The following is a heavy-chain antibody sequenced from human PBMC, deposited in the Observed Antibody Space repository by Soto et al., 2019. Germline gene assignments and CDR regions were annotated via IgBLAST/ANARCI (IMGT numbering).Heavy chain of an antibody. CDR2: INPTGGDT. J-gene: IGHJ6*02. D-gene: IGHD2-2*01. V-gene: IGHV1-46*01. CDR1: GYTFTTYF. Sequence: QVQLVQSGAEVKKPGASVQVSCKASGYTFTTYFMHWVRQAPGQGFEWMGRINPTGGDTVYAKQFQGRVTVSRDTSTSTVYIELGSLTSKDTSVYYCARGSYASNVFIMDVWGQGTTVTVSS. CDR3: ARGSYASNVFIMDV.